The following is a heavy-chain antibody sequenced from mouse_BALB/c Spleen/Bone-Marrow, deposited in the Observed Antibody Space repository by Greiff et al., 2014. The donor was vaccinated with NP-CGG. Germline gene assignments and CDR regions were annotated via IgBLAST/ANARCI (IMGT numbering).Heavy chain of an antibody. CDR2: IWAGGST. CDR3: ARGSYYEGAMDY. D-gene: IGHD1-1*01. Sequence: VQLQQSGPGLVAPSQSLSITCTVSGFSLTSYGVHWVRQPPGKVLEWLGVIWAGGSTNYNSALMSRLSTSKDNSKSQVFLKMNSLQTDDTAMYYCARGSYYEGAMDYWGQGTSVTVSS. V-gene: IGHV2-9*02. CDR1: GFSLTSYG. J-gene: IGHJ4*01.